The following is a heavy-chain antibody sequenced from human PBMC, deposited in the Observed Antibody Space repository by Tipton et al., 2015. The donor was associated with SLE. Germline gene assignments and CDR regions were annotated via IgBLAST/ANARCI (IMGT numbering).Heavy chain of an antibody. Sequence: TLSLTCAVYGGSFSGYYWSWIRQPPGKGLEWIGYIYHSGSTYYNPSLKSRVTISVDRSKNQFSLKLSSVTAADTAVYYCARTKLASSEGKFAPGFDYWGQGTLVTVSS. CDR1: GGSFSGYY. D-gene: IGHD6-6*01. CDR2: IYHSGST. J-gene: IGHJ4*02. V-gene: IGHV4-30-2*01. CDR3: ARTKLASSEGKFAPGFDY.